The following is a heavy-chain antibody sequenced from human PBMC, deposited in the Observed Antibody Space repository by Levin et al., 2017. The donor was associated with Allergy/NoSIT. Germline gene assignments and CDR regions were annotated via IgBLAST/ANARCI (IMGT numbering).Heavy chain of an antibody. Sequence: GESLKISCAASGFTFSNAWMSWVRQAPGKGLEWVGLIKSKTDGGTTDYGIPVKGRFSISRDDSRTTLYLQMESLKTEDTGVYYCTTGGGYYPNWGQGTLVTVSS. J-gene: IGHJ4*02. V-gene: IGHV3-15*01. CDR3: TTGGGYYPN. D-gene: IGHD3-10*01. CDR1: GFTFSNAW. CDR2: IKSKTDGGTT.